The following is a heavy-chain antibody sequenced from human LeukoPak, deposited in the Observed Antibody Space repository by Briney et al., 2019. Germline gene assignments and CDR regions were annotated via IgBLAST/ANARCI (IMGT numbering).Heavy chain of an antibody. Sequence: PGGSLRLSCAASGFTFSSYSMNWVRQAPGKGLEWVSSISSSSYIYYADSVKGRFTISRDNAKNSLYLQMNSLRAEDTAVYYCAREGPYDFWSGYWRGYYYYYMDVWGKGTTVTVSS. D-gene: IGHD3-3*01. CDR2: ISSSSYI. CDR1: GFTFSSYS. V-gene: IGHV3-21*01. CDR3: AREGPYDFWSGYWRGYYYYYMDV. J-gene: IGHJ6*03.